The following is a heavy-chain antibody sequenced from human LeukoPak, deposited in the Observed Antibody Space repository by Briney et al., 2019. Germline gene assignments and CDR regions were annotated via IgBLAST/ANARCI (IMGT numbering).Heavy chain of an antibody. J-gene: IGHJ6*02. CDR3: ARDRDYYGSGSSDYYGMDV. V-gene: IGHV4-31*03. CDR1: GGSISSGGYC. D-gene: IGHD3-10*01. CDR2: IYYSGST. Sequence: PSETLSLTCTVSGGSISSGGYCWSWIRQHPGKGLEWIGYIYYSGSTYYNPSLKSRVTISVDTSKNQFSLKLSSVTAADTAVYYCARDRDYYGSGSSDYYGMDVWGQGTTVTVSS.